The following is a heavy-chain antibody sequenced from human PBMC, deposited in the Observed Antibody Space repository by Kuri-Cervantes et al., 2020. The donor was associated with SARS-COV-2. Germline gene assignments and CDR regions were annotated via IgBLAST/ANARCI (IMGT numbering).Heavy chain of an antibody. CDR1: GGSISSSSYY. D-gene: IGHD2-2*01. CDR3: ARRSGYCSSTSCYFFDY. Sequence: GSLRLSCTVSGGSISSSSYYWGWIRQPPGKGPEWIGSIYYSGSTYYNPSLKSRVTISVDTSKNQFSLKLSSVTAADTAVYYCARRSGYCSSTSCYFFDYWGQGTLVTVSS. J-gene: IGHJ4*02. CDR2: IYYSGST. V-gene: IGHV4-39*01.